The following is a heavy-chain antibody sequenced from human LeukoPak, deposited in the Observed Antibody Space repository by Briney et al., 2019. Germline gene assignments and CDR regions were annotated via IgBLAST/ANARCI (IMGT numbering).Heavy chain of an antibody. J-gene: IGHJ5*02. CDR2: INHSGST. CDR3: ATRVWFDP. V-gene: IGHV4-34*01. Sequence: SETLSLTCTVSGGSISSGYSWSWIRQPPGKGLEWIGEINHSGSTNYNPSLKSRVTISVDTSKNQFSLKLSSVTAADTAVYYCATRVWFDPWGQGTLVTVSS. CDR1: GGSISSGYS.